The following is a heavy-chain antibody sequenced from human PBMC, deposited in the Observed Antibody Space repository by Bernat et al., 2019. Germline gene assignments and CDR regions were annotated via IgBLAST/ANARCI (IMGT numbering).Heavy chain of an antibody. V-gene: IGHV3-74*01. CDR2: INSDGSST. Sequence: EVQLLESGGGLVQPGGSLRLSCAASGFTFSDYWMHWVRQAPGKGLGWVSHINSDGSSTTYADSVKGRFTISRDNAKNTLYLHMNSLRAEDTAVFYCARDVDYNFDYWGQGTLVTVSS. CDR3: ARDVDYNFDY. D-gene: IGHD4-11*01. CDR1: GFTFSDYW. J-gene: IGHJ4*02.